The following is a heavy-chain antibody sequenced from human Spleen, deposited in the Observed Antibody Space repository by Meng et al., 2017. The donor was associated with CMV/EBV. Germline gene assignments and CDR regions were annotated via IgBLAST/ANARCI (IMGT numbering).Heavy chain of an antibody. CDR2: IYSGGDT. Sequence: GGSLRLSCAASGFTVSSHWMTWVRQAPGKGLEWVSVIYSGGDTYYADSVKGRFIISRDNSKNTLFLQMNSLRVEDTAVYYCAVGNSWSGFYSHWGQGTLVTVSS. CDR3: AVGNSWSGFYSH. CDR1: GFTVSSHW. V-gene: IGHV3-53*05. D-gene: IGHD3-3*01. J-gene: IGHJ4*02.